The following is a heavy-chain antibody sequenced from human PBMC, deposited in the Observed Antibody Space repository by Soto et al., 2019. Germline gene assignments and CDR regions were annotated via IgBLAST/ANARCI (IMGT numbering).Heavy chain of an antibody. J-gene: IGHJ5*02. V-gene: IGHV3-23*01. CDR2: ISGSGGST. CDR3: AKDLITPVVTPVANWFDP. D-gene: IGHD2-21*02. CDR1: GFTFSSYA. Sequence: EVQLLESGGGLVQPGGSLRLSCAASGFTFSSYAMSWVRQAPGKGLEWVSAISGSGGSTYYADSVKGRFTISRDNSKHTLYLQMNSLRAEDTAVYYCAKDLITPVVTPVANWFDPWGQGTLVTVSS.